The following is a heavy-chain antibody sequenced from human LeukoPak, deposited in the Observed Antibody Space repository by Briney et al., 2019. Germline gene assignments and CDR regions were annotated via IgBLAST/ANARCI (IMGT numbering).Heavy chain of an antibody. V-gene: IGHV3-23*01. D-gene: IGHD4-11*01. CDR1: GFTFSSYA. J-gene: IGHJ4*02. CDR3: AKIWGDYRRDYFDY. CDR2: ISGSGGST. Sequence: GGSLGLSCAASGFTFSSYAMSWVRQAPGKGLEWASAISGSGGSTYYADSVKGRFTISRDNSKNTLYLQMNSLRAEDTAVYYCAKIWGDYRRDYFDYWGQGTLVTVSS.